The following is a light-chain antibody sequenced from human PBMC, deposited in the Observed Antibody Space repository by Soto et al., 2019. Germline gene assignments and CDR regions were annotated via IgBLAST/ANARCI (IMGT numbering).Light chain of an antibody. CDR3: QQYHIYSGT. CDR2: KAS. Sequence: DIQMTQSPSTLSASVGDRVPITCRASQTIDSWVAWYQQRPGKPPNLLIYKASTLASGVPSRFSGSGSGTEFTLTINSLRPDDVATYYCQQYHIYSGTFGQGTKVDIK. CDR1: QTIDSW. V-gene: IGKV1-5*03. J-gene: IGKJ1*01.